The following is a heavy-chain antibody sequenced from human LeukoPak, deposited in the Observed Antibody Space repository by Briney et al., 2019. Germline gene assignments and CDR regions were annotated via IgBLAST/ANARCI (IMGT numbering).Heavy chain of an antibody. V-gene: IGHV3-30*04. D-gene: IGHD3-10*01. CDR2: ISYDGSNK. J-gene: IGHJ4*02. CDR3: ARVMVAGTGSYDY. CDR1: GFTFSSYA. Sequence: GGSLRLSCAASGFTFSSYAMHWVRQAPGKGLEWVAVISYDGSNKYYADSVKGRFTISRDNSKNTLYLQMNSLRAEDTAVYYCARVMVAGTGSYDYWGQGTLVTVSS.